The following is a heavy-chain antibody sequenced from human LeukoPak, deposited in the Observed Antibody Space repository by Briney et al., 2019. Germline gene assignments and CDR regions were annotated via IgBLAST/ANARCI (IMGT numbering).Heavy chain of an antibody. D-gene: IGHD2-21*02. CDR3: AREAFAYCGGDCYYNWFDP. Sequence: SETLSLTCTVSGGSISSGGYYWGWIRQHPGKGLEWIGYIYYSGSTYYNPSLKSRVTISVDTSKNQFSLKLSSVTAADTAAYYCAREAFAYCGGDCYYNWFDPWGQGTLVTVSS. CDR2: IYYSGST. CDR1: GGSISSGGYY. J-gene: IGHJ5*02. V-gene: IGHV4-31*03.